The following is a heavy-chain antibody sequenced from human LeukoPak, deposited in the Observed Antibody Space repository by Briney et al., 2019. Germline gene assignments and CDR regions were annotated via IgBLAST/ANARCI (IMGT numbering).Heavy chain of an antibody. J-gene: IGHJ4*02. CDR1: GYTFTDYY. CDR3: ARGRYNYGYIFDC. CDR2: INPNSGGT. Sequence: ASVKVSCKTSGYTFTDYYMHWVRQAPGQGLEWMGWINPNSGGTNYAQKCQGRVTMTRDTSISTAYMELSSLRSDDTAVYYCARGRYNYGYIFDCWGQGTLVTVSS. V-gene: IGHV1-2*02. D-gene: IGHD5-18*01.